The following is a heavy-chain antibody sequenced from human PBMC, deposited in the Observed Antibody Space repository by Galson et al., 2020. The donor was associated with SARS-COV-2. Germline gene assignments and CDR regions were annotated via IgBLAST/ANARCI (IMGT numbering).Heavy chain of an antibody. J-gene: IGHJ6*03. CDR2: TTWDGARV. CDR1: GFKINDYA. Sequence: GGSLRLSCTGAGFKINDYAMHWVRQVPGKGLEWVSGTTWDGARVDYAGSVKGRFSISRDNANVYLQMNSLRSDDTAVYYCANGNSSSSVYHNHHMVVWGKGTMVTVSS. CDR3: ANGNSSSSVYHNHHMVV. V-gene: IGHV3-9*01. D-gene: IGHD2-21*01.